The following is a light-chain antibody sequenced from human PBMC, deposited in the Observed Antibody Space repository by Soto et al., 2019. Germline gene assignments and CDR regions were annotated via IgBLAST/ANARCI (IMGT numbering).Light chain of an antibody. J-gene: IGLJ2*01. CDR1: SSDAADYKY. CDR3: SIYTTTNPLL. CDR2: EVS. V-gene: IGLV2-14*01. Sequence: QSALTQPASVSGSPGQSISISCTGTSSDAADYKYVSWYQQYPGNAPKLMIYEVSNRPSGVSHRFSGSKSGNTASLTISGLQPEDEADYHCSIYTTTNPLLFGGGTKLTVL.